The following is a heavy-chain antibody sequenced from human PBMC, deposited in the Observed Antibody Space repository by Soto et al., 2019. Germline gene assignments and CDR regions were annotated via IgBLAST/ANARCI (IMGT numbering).Heavy chain of an antibody. Sequence: GESLKISCKASGYIFIDYWIGWVRQMPGKGLEWMGIVYPRDSDTRYSPSFQGQVTISADRSTGTAFLQWRSLKASDTALYYCARPPLPGYSIHFNSWGQGTLVTVSS. CDR1: GYIFIDYW. J-gene: IGHJ4*02. D-gene: IGHD2-15*01. CDR2: VYPRDSDT. CDR3: ARPPLPGYSIHFNS. V-gene: IGHV5-51*01.